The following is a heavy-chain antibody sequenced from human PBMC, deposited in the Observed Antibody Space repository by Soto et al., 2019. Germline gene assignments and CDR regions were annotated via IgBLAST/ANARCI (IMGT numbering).Heavy chain of an antibody. CDR3: ARDYGISQRYSGYDYSGWFDP. Sequence: EASVKVSCKASGYTFTSYGISWVRQAPGQGLEWMGWISAYNGNTNYAQKLQGRVTMTTDTSTSTAYMELRSLRSDDTAVYYCARDYGISQRYSGYDYSGWFDPWGQGTLVTVSS. CDR2: ISAYNGNT. V-gene: IGHV1-18*01. D-gene: IGHD5-12*01. J-gene: IGHJ5*02. CDR1: GYTFTSYG.